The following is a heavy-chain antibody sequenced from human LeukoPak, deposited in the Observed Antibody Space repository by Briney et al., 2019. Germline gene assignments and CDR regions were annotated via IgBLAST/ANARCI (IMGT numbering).Heavy chain of an antibody. CDR1: GFTFSNYA. D-gene: IGHD1-26*01. CDR2: ISGAGGST. CDR3: AKLWELLDY. Sequence: GGSLRLSCAASGFTFSNYAITWVRQAPGKGLEWVSGISGAGGSTYYTDSVKGRFTISRDNSKNTLYLQMNSLRAEDTAVYYCAKLWELLDYWGQGTLVTVSS. V-gene: IGHV3-23*01. J-gene: IGHJ4*02.